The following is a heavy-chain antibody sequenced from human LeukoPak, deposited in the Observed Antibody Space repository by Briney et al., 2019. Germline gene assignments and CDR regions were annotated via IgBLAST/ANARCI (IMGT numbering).Heavy chain of an antibody. CDR2: ISGGGTT. CDR1: GFTFSSYW. Sequence: GGSLGLSCAASGFTFSSYWMSWVRQAPGKGLEWVSSISGGGTTYYADSVKGRFTISRDNSKNALYLQMNSLRAEDTAVYYCAKSSAYYTNWFDPWGQGTLVTVSS. CDR3: AKSSAYYTNWFDP. J-gene: IGHJ5*02. D-gene: IGHD3-22*01. V-gene: IGHV3-23*01.